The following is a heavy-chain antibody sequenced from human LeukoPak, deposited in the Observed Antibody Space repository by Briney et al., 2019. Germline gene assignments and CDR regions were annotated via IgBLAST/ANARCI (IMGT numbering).Heavy chain of an antibody. J-gene: IGHJ4*02. V-gene: IGHV4-59*01. CDR2: IYYSGST. D-gene: IGHD2-15*01. Sequence: PSETLSLTCTVSGGSISSYYWSWIRQPPGKGLEWIGYIYYSGSTNYNPSLKSRVTISVDTSKNRFSLKLSSVTAADTAAYYCANFIGYCSGGSCYRGALGYWGQGTLVTVSS. CDR3: ANFIGYCSGGSCYRGALGY. CDR1: GGSISSYY.